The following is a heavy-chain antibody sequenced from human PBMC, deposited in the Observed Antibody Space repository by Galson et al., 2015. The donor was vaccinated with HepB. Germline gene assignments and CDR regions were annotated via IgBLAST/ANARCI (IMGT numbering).Heavy chain of an antibody. D-gene: IGHD1-26*01. J-gene: IGHJ2*01. CDR2: ISTTSSYT. V-gene: IGHV3-11*06. Sequence: SLRLSCAASGFTFRNYYMSWIRQAPGKGLEWFSYISTTSSYTKYADSVKGRFTISRDNAKNSLFLQMNSLRVEDTAVYYCAGRNWEDRYFDLWGRGALVTVSS. CDR3: AGRNWEDRYFDL. CDR1: GFTFRNYY.